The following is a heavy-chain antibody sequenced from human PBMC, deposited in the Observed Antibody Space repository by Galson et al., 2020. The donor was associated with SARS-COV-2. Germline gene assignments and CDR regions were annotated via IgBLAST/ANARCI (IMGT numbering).Heavy chain of an antibody. CDR1: GLTFSNTE. CDR3: ATGDVWFES. J-gene: IGHJ5*01. Sequence: GGSLRLSCAASGLTFSNTEMNWVRKAPGKGLEWLSYISMSGITIYYADSVKGQFTISRDNAENSLYLQMNSLRAEDTGIYYCATGDVWFESWGQGTLVTVSS. D-gene: IGHD7-27*01. V-gene: IGHV3-48*03. CDR2: ISMSGITI.